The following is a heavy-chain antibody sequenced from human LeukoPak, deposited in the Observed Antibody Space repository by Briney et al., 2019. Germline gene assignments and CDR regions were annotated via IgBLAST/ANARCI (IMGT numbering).Heavy chain of an antibody. D-gene: IGHD6-13*01. J-gene: IGHJ6*03. Sequence: GGSLRLSCAASGFTFSSYSMNWVRQAPGKGLEWVSSISSSSSYIYYADSVKGRFTISRDNSKNTLYLQMNSLRAEDTAVYYCAREATAGYSSSWYSYYYYYMDVWGKGTTVTVSS. CDR1: GFTFSSYS. CDR3: AREATAGYSSSWYSYYYYYMDV. V-gene: IGHV3-21*01. CDR2: ISSSSSYI.